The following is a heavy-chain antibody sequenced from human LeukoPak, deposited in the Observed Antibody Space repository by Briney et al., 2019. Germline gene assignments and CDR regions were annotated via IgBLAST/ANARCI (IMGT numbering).Heavy chain of an antibody. D-gene: IGHD5-18*01. CDR1: GFTFSSYS. CDR3: AHTDVDTAMVPGY. V-gene: IGHV3-7*03. CDR2: IKRDGSEK. Sequence: GGSLRLSCAASGFTFSSYSMNWVRQAPGKGLEWVANIKRDGSEKYYVDSVKGRLTISRDNSKNTLYLQMNSLRAEDTAVYYCAHTDVDTAMVPGYWGQGTLVTVSS. J-gene: IGHJ4*02.